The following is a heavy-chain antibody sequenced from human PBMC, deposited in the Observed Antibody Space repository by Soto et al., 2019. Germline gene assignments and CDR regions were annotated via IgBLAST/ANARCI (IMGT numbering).Heavy chain of an antibody. CDR1: GFTLSNYG. V-gene: IGHV3-23*01. CDR3: AKSFTQSNVWRAYRHKTHFDY. Sequence: EVRLLESGGGLVQPGGSLRLSCEGSGFTLSNYGMDWVRQAPGKGLEWISFISGAGDTTYYADSVKGRFIISRDNSKNTLYLQMNSLKAKDTAIYYCAKSFTQSNVWRAYRHKTHFDYWGQGALGTVTS. J-gene: IGHJ4*02. CDR2: ISGAGDTT. D-gene: IGHD3-16*02.